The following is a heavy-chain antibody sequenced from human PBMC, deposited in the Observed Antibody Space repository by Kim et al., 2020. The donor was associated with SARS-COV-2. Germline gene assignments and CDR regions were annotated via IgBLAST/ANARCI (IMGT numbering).Heavy chain of an antibody. Sequence: GGSLRLSCAASAFTFRSYGMHWVRQAPGKGLEWVAVIWHDGSNKYHADSVKGRFTISRDNSKDTLYLQMNSLRAEDTAVYYCVRDSGEQRLGNFDYWGQGTLVTVSS. V-gene: IGHV3-33*01. CDR3: VRDSGEQRLGNFDY. D-gene: IGHD6-25*01. CDR2: IWHDGSNK. J-gene: IGHJ4*02. CDR1: AFTFRSYG.